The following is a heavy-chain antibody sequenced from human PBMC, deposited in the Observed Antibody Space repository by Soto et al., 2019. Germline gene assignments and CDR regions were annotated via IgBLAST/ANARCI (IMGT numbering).Heavy chain of an antibody. J-gene: IGHJ3*02. Sequence: SETLSLTCTVSGGSISSSSYYWGWIRQPPGKGLEWIGSIYYSGSTYYSPSLKSRVTISVDTSKNQFSLKLSSVTAADTAVYYCARRLPLRITMIVVAPWGAFDIWGQGTMVTVSS. CDR2: IYYSGST. D-gene: IGHD3-22*01. CDR3: ARRLPLRITMIVVAPWGAFDI. CDR1: GGSISSSSYY. V-gene: IGHV4-39*01.